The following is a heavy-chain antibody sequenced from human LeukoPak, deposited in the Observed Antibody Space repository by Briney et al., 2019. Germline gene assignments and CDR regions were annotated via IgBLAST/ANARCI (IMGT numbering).Heavy chain of an antibody. V-gene: IGHV4-39*07. CDR3: ARDKAFGNWAMDV. CDR2: IYYSGST. Sequence: SETLSLTCTVSGDSISTSSYYWGWIRQPPGKGLEWIGSIYYSGSTFYNPSLRSRVTISVDTSKNQFSLRLNSVTAADTAVYYCARDKAFGNWAMDVWGEGTRVTDSS. D-gene: IGHD7-27*01. J-gene: IGHJ6*03. CDR1: GDSISTSSYY.